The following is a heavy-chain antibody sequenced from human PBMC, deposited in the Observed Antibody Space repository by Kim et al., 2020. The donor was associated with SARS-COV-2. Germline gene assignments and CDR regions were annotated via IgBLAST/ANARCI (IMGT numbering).Heavy chain of an antibody. CDR2: GTNK. V-gene: IGHV3-30*01. D-gene: IGHD2-8*02. J-gene: IGHJ4*02. CDR3: ARGGYCED. Sequence: GTNKDHAGSVKGRFTISRDNSKNTLYLQMNSLRAEDTAVYFCARGGYCEDWGQGTLVTVSS.